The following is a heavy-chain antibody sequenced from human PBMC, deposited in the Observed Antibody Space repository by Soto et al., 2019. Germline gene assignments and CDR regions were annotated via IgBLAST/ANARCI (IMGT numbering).Heavy chain of an antibody. D-gene: IGHD3-9*01. CDR2: IYYSGST. Sequence: QLQLQESGPGLVKPSETLSLTCTVSGGSISSSSYYWGWIRQPPGKGLVWIGSIYYSGSTYYNPSLKSRVTISVDPSKNQFSLKLSSVTAAYTAVYYCARQPRILTGYSGPFDYWGQGTLVTVSS. J-gene: IGHJ4*02. CDR3: ARQPRILTGYSGPFDY. CDR1: GGSISSSSYY. V-gene: IGHV4-39*01.